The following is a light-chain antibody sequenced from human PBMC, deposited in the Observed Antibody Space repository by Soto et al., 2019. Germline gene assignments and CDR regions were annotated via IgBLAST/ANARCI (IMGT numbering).Light chain of an antibody. V-gene: IGKV3-20*01. CDR2: GAS. J-gene: IGKJ3*01. CDR1: QSVSSSY. Sequence: IVLTPSPGPLSLSPGERATLSCRASQSVSSSYLAWYQQKPGQAPRLLIYGASSRATGIPDRFSGSGSGTDFTLTISRLEPEDFAVYYCQQYGNSPYGFGPGTKVDIK. CDR3: QQYGNSPYG.